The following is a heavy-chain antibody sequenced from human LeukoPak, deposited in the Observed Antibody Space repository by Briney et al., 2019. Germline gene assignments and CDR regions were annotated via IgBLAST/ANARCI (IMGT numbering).Heavy chain of an antibody. V-gene: IGHV2-5*02. J-gene: IGHJ4*01. CDR3: AHRRPSKNYFAS. Sequence: KVSGLTLVKPTKGLALTCYFSGCLLTTRGKGVDWIRQPTGNGLGWIALICRDDDNPYSPSLWSRLIITNNYSNNQVVLTMTNVDPVDTATYYCAHRRPSKNYFASWGHGTLVTVSS. CDR2: ICRDDDN. CDR1: GCLLTTRGKG.